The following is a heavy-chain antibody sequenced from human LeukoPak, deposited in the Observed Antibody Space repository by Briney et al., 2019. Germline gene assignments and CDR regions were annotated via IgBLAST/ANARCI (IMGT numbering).Heavy chain of an antibody. CDR3: ARADFDWLLEDDY. CDR2: INPNSGGT. J-gene: IGHJ4*02. D-gene: IGHD3-9*01. Sequence: ASVKVSCKASGCTFTGYYMHWVRQAPGQGLEWMGWINPNSGGTNYAQKFQGRVTMTRDTSISTAYMELSRLRSDDTAVYYCARADFDWLLEDDYWGQGTLVTVSS. V-gene: IGHV1-2*02. CDR1: GCTFTGYY.